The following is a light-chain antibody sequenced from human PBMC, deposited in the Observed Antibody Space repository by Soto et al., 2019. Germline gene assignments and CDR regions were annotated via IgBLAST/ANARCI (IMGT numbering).Light chain of an antibody. V-gene: IGKV1-5*03. CDR1: QPITKW. Sequence: DIQLTQSPSTLSASIGDRVNITCRDSQPITKWLAWYQRKPGMAPKLLIYEVSRLGSGVPSRFIGSGSGTKFTLTISSRQAGDSATYYCQEFMDYSMYTFGPGTKLEIK. CDR2: EVS. CDR3: QEFMDYSMYT. J-gene: IGKJ2*01.